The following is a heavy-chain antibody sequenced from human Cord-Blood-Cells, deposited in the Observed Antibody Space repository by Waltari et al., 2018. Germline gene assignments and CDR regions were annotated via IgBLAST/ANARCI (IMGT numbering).Heavy chain of an antibody. V-gene: IGHV4-34*01. Sequence: QVQLQQWGAGLLKPSETLSLTCAVYGGSFSGYYWSWIRQPPGKGLEWLGEINHRGGPNYTPSLERRFTMSVATSMNQFSLTLSAVTAADTAVYYCARHYGSGSYSTWFDAWGQGTLVTVSS. J-gene: IGHJ5*02. CDR3: ARHYGSGSYSTWFDA. CDR2: INHRGGP. D-gene: IGHD3-10*01. CDR1: GGSFSGYY.